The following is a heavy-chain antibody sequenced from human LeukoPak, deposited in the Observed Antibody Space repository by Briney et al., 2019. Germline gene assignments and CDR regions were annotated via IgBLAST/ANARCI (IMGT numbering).Heavy chain of an antibody. J-gene: IGHJ5*02. CDR3: ARAGIVVVVAATRWFDP. CDR1: GGSISSSSYY. Sequence: SETLSLTCTVSGGSISSSSYYWGWIRQPPGKGLEWIGSIYYSGSTYYNPSLKSRVTISVDTSKNQFSLKLSSVAAADTAVYYCARAGIVVVVAATRWFDPWGQGTLVTISS. D-gene: IGHD2-15*01. CDR2: IYYSGST. V-gene: IGHV4-39*07.